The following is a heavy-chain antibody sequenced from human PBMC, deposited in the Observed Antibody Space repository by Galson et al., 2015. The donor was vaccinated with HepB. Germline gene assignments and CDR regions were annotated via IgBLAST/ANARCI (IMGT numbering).Heavy chain of an antibody. CDR2: IWYDGSDI. CDR3: ARDDSGALSHLAPYFHYFGTDV. D-gene: IGHD5-12*01. CDR1: GFTFSSYA. J-gene: IGHJ6*02. Sequence: SLRLSCAASGFTFSSYAMHWVRQAPGKGLEWVAVIWYDGSDIHYGDSVKGRFTISRDNSKNTMYLEMNSLRAEDTAVYYCARDDSGALSHLAPYFHYFGTDVWGQGTTVAVSS. V-gene: IGHV3-33*01.